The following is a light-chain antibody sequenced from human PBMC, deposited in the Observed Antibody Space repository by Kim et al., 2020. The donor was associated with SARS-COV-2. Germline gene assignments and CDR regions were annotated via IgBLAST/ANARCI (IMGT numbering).Light chain of an antibody. CDR2: TNN. CDR3: NSRDSSGKGV. Sequence: ALGKTVKITCQGDSLRRHYASGYQQKPGQAPLLVVYTNNKRPSGIPDRFSGSTSLNTASLTITGAQAEDEADYYCNSRDSSGKGVFGGGTQLTVL. V-gene: IGLV3-19*01. J-gene: IGLJ3*02. CDR1: SLRRHY.